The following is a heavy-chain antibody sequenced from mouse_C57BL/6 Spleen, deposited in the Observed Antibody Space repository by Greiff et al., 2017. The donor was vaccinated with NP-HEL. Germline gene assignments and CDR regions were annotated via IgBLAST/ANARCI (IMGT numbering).Heavy chain of an antibody. D-gene: IGHD2-3*01. CDR3: TRDGYYGGFDY. V-gene: IGHV5-9-1*02. J-gene: IGHJ2*01. CDR2: ISSGGDYI. Sequence: EVKLVESGEGLVKPGGSLKLSCAASGFTFSSYAMSWVRQTPEKRLEWVAYISSGGDYIYYADTVKGRFTISRDNARNTLYLQMSSLKSEDTAMYYCTRDGYYGGFDYWGQGTTLTVSS. CDR1: GFTFSSYA.